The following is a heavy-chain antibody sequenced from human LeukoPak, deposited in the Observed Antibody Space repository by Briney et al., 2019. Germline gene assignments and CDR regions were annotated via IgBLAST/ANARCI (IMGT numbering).Heavy chain of an antibody. V-gene: IGHV4-34*01. CDR2: INHSGST. CDR1: GGSFSGYY. Sequence: SETLSLTCAVYGGSFSGYYWSWIRQPPGKGLEWIGEINHSGSTNYNPSLKSRVTISVDTSKNQFSLMLSSVTAADTAVYYCARQTGSGLFTLPGGQGTLVTVSS. J-gene: IGHJ4*02. D-gene: IGHD3/OR15-3a*01. CDR3: ARQTGSGLFTLP.